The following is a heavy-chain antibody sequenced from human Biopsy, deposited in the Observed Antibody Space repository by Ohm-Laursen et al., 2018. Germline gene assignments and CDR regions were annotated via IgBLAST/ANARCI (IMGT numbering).Heavy chain of an antibody. CDR3: ARHPTGFWFDP. Sequence: SDTLSLTCTVSGGSVSSNTNYWAWIRQPPGKGLEWIGSIFYSGIIYYNPSLKSRVSLSVDTSKNQFSLNLTSVTAADTAVYYCARHPTGFWFDPWGQGTLVIVSS. CDR1: GGSVSSNTNY. CDR2: IFYSGII. V-gene: IGHV4-39*01. J-gene: IGHJ5*02.